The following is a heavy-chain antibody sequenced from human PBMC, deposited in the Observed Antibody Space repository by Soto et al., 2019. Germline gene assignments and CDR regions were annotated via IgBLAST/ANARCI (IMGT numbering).Heavy chain of an antibody. V-gene: IGHV1-46*01. J-gene: IGHJ6*02. CDR2: IYPRGGTT. Sequence: SVKVSCKASGSNFTSHYMHCVRQAPGQGLESMGIIYPRGGTTIYAQKCQGRVNMTRDTSTHTFYMELSSLRCEDTAMYYCARVGYSSTGTTFHYHGLDVWGQGTRVTVSS. CDR3: ARVGYSSTGTTFHYHGLDV. D-gene: IGHD3-22*01. CDR1: GSNFTSHY.